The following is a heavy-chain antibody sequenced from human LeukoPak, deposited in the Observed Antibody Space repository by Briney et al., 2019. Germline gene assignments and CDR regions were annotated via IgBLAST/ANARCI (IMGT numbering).Heavy chain of an antibody. CDR2: ISHDGTNS. Sequence: GGSLRLSCEASGFTFSSYPIHWVRQAPGKGLDWVTVISHDGTNSYYADSVKGRFTISRDNSQNTLYLQMNSLRGDDTAVYYCARGHWTLGFDSTRWYWIDYWGQGTLVTVSS. CDR3: ARGHWTLGFDSTRWYWIDY. J-gene: IGHJ4*02. V-gene: IGHV3-30*14. D-gene: IGHD6-13*01. CDR1: GFTFSSYP.